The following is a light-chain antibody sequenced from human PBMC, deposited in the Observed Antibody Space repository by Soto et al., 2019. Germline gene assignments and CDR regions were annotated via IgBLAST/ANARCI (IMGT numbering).Light chain of an antibody. J-gene: IGLJ2*01. V-gene: IGLV1-51*01. CDR3: GTWDSSLSAGV. CDR2: DNN. CDR1: SSNIGNNY. Sequence: QSVLTQPPSASGTPGQSVTIPCTGSSSNIGNNYVSWYQQLPGTAPKLLIYDNNKRPSGIPDRFSGSKSGTSATLGITGLQTGDEADYYCGTWDSSLSAGVFGGGTQLTVL.